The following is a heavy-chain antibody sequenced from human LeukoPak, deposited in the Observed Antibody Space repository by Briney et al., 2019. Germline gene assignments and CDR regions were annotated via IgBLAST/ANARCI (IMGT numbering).Heavy chain of an antibody. CDR1: GFTFSSYA. D-gene: IGHD6-19*01. V-gene: IGHV3-23*01. Sequence: GGSLRLSCAASGFTFSSYAMSWVRQAPGKGLEWVSAISGSGGSTYYADSVKGRFTISRDNSKNTLYLQMNSLRAEDTAVYYCAKELGGQWLVFESLKYYSDYWGQGTLVTVSS. CDR2: ISGSGGST. CDR3: AKELGGQWLVFESLKYYSDY. J-gene: IGHJ4*02.